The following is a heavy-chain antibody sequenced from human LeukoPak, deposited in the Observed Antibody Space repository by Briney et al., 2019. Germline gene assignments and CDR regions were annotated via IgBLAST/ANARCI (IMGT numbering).Heavy chain of an antibody. CDR2: FDPEDGET. J-gene: IGHJ4*02. D-gene: IGHD1-26*01. V-gene: IGHV1-24*01. Sequence: ASVKVSCKGSGYTLTELSMHWLRQAPGKGLEWMGGFDPEDGETIYAQKFQGRVTMTEDTSTDTAYMELSSLRSEDTAVYYCATVLVVGDDQTEYFDYWGQGTLSPSPQ. CDR1: GYTLTELS. CDR3: ATVLVVGDDQTEYFDY.